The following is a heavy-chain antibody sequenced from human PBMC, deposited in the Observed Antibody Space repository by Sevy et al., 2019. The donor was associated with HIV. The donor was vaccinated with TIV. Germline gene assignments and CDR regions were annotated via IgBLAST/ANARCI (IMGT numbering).Heavy chain of an antibody. CDR1: GFTFSSYA. CDR2: ISGSGGST. J-gene: IGHJ4*02. Sequence: GGSLRLSCAASGFTFSSYAMSWVRQAPGKGLEWVSAISGSGGSTYYADSVKGRFTISRDNSKNRLYLQMNSLRAEDTAVYYCADMGSGSNTLIFDYWGQGTLVTVSS. D-gene: IGHD3-10*01. CDR3: ADMGSGSNTLIFDY. V-gene: IGHV3-23*01.